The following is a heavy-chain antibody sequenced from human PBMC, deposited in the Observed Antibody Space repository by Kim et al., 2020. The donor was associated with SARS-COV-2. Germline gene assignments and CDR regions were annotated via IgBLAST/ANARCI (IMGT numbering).Heavy chain of an antibody. J-gene: IGHJ6*02. Sequence: NGTKTFYAGSVKCRFTITSDNAKNSLYLQMNSLRAEDTAVYYCCRSMDVWGQGTTVTVSS. V-gene: IGHV3-7*01. CDR3: CRSMDV. CDR2: NGTKT.